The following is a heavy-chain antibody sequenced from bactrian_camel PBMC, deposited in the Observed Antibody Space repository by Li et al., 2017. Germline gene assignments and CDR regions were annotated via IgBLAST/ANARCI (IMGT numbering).Heavy chain of an antibody. J-gene: IGHJ6*01. Sequence: EVQLVESGGGSVQAGGSLRLSCAASGYTVSSTRMGWFRQAPGREREGVASVGGDSSPRYLDSVKGRFTISVDNAKNTLYLQMNSVEPEDTAAYYCAAGRLRGGRCGVMSGRFPDFAYYGQGTQVTVS. CDR1: GYTVSSTR. D-gene: IGHD7*01. V-gene: IGHV3S44*01. CDR3: AAGRLRGGRCGVMSGRFPDFAY. CDR2: VGGDSSP.